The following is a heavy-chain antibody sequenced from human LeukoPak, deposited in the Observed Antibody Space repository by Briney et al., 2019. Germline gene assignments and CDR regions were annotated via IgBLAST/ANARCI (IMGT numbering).Heavy chain of an antibody. J-gene: IGHJ4*02. CDR3: VRRMSGGVRSFDL. Sequence: ASETLSLTCTVSGGSVSSRDYYWTWIRQPPGKGLEWIGYIDYSGNTWYNPSLQSRLTMSVDTFKNQFSLMLRSVTAADTAVYYCVRRMSGGVRSFDLWGQGTLVTVSS. V-gene: IGHV4-30-4*01. CDR1: GGSVSSRDYY. D-gene: IGHD3-16*01. CDR2: IDYSGNT.